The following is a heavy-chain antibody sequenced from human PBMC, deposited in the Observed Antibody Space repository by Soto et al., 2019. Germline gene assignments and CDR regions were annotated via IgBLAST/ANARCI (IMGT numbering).Heavy chain of an antibody. Sequence: GGSLRLSCAASGFTFSSYSMNWVRQAPGKGLEWVSYISSSSSTIYYADSVKGRFTISRDNAKNSLYLQMNSLRAEDTAVYYCASSLGPNCSGGSCYFTTFDYWGQGTLVTVSS. D-gene: IGHD2-15*01. J-gene: IGHJ4*02. V-gene: IGHV3-48*01. CDR1: GFTFSSYS. CDR3: ASSLGPNCSGGSCYFTTFDY. CDR2: ISSSSSTI.